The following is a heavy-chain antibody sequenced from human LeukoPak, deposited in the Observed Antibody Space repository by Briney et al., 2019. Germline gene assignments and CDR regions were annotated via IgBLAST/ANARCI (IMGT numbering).Heavy chain of an antibody. Sequence: SETLSLTCTVSGGSISSYYWSWIRQPPGKGLEWIGYIYYSRSTNYNPSLKSRVTISVDTSENRFSLKLSSVTAADTAVYYCARGGYSYGLKAFDYWGQGTLVTVSS. V-gene: IGHV4-59*01. D-gene: IGHD5-18*01. J-gene: IGHJ4*02. CDR2: IYYSRST. CDR1: GGSISSYY. CDR3: ARGGYSYGLKAFDY.